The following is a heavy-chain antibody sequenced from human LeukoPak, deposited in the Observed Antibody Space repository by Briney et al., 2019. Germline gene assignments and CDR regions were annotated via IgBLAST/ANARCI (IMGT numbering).Heavy chain of an antibody. V-gene: IGHV4-39*01. D-gene: IGHD3-22*01. CDR1: GGSISSSSFY. CDR2: IYYRGST. Sequence: SETLSLTCTVPGGSISSSSFYWGWIRQPPGKGLEWIGSIYYRGSTYYNPSLKSRVTISVDMSENQVSLKLRSVTAADTAVYYCTEFYFDRSGYADYWGQGTLVTVSS. CDR3: TEFYFDRSGYADY. J-gene: IGHJ4*02.